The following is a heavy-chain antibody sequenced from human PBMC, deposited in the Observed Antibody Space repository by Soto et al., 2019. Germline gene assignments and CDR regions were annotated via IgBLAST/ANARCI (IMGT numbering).Heavy chain of an antibody. J-gene: IGHJ6*02. V-gene: IGHV3-74*01. Sequence: GGSLRLSCAASGFTFSTYWMHWVRQVPGKGLVWVSRINTDGSSTSYADSVKGRFTISRDNAKNMLSLQMNSLRVEDTGVYFCARWVGYSYGIIDVWGQGTTVTVSS. CDR2: INTDGSST. CDR1: GFTFSTYW. D-gene: IGHD5-18*01. CDR3: ARWVGYSYGIIDV.